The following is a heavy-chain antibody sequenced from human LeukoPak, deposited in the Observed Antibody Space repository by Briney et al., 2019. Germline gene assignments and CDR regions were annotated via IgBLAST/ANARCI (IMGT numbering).Heavy chain of an antibody. CDR3: ARRGTWQWLEKFFDY. J-gene: IGHJ4*02. CDR1: GFTFSSYG. Sequence: PGGSLRLSCAASGFTFSSYGMHWVRQAPGKGLEWVAFIRYDGGNKYYADSVKGRFTISRDNSKNTLYLQMNSLRAEDTAVYYCARRGTWQWLEKFFDYWGQGTLVTVSS. D-gene: IGHD6-19*01. V-gene: IGHV3-30*02. CDR2: IRYDGGNK.